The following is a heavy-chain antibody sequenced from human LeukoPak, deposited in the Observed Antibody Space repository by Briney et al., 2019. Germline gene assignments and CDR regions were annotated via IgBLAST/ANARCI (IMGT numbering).Heavy chain of an antibody. CDR3: ARGGAAAGDY. CDR2: ISNRGTYT. D-gene: IGHD6-13*01. J-gene: IGHJ4*02. V-gene: IGHV3-11*06. CDR1: GLTFSDYY. Sequence: PGGSLRLSCAASGLTFSDYYMSWIRQAPGKGLEWVSYISNRGTYTNYPDSVRGRFTISRDNAKNPLYLQMNSLRVEDTAVYYCARGGAAAGDYWGQGTLVTVSS.